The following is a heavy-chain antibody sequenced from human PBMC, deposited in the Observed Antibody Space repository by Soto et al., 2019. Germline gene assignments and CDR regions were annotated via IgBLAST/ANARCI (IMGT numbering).Heavy chain of an antibody. D-gene: IGHD2-15*01. J-gene: IGHJ4*02. Sequence: EVQLWESGGGLVQPGGALRRSCAVSGFTFSSHVMSWVRQAPGKGLEWVSAISGTGGTYYADSVKGRFTISRDNSKNALSLQMNNLRDEDTAVYYCANDRRGAYCSGGICYSPDYWGQGTLVIVSS. CDR1: GFTFSSHV. CDR3: ANDRRGAYCSGGICYSPDY. CDR2: ISGTGGT. V-gene: IGHV3-23*01.